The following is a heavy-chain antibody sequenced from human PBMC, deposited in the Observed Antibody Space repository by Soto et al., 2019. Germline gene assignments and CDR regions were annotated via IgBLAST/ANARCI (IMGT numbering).Heavy chain of an antibody. J-gene: IGHJ4*02. Sequence: SVKVSCKASGFTFTTLVVLWVRQARGHPLEWIGWIAVGSGNTNYAQKYQERVTITRDMSTGTAYMELSSLRAEDTAVYYCARDQSSSWLSGDYWGQGTLVTVSS. CDR1: GFTFTTLV. V-gene: IGHV1-58*01. CDR3: ARDQSSSWLSGDY. CDR2: IAVGSGNT. D-gene: IGHD6-13*01.